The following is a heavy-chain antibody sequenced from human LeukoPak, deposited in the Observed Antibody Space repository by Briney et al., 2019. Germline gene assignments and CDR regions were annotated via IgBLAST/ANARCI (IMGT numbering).Heavy chain of an antibody. J-gene: IGHJ4*02. CDR3: AKGLVGTTTFMDY. D-gene: IGHD1-26*01. CDR2: ISWNSGSI. CDR1: GFTFDDCT. Sequence: GWSLRLSCAASGFTFDDCTMHWVRQAPGKGLEGVSSISWNSGSIAYADSVKGRFTISRDNAKNSLFLQMNSLRAEDTAFYYCAKGLVGTTTFMDYWGQGTLVTVSS. V-gene: IGHV3-9*01.